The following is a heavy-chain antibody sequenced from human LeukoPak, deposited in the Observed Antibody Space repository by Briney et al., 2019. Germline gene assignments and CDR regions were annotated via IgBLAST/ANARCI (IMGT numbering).Heavy chain of an antibody. CDR2: IYYSGST. CDR1: GDSISSYY. CDR3: ARSDYDTSKFDL. J-gene: IGHJ2*01. D-gene: IGHD3-22*01. Sequence: SETLSLTCTVSGDSISSYYWSWIRQPPGKGLEWIGYIYYSGSTNYNPSLKSRVTISVDTSKNQFSLKLSSVTAADTAVYYCARSDYDTSKFDLWGRGTLVTVSS. V-gene: IGHV4-59*01.